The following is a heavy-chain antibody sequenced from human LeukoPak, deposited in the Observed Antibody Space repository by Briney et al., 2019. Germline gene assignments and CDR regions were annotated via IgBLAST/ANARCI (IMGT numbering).Heavy chain of an antibody. J-gene: IGHJ4*02. CDR1: GFTFSSYG. D-gene: IGHD1-26*01. CDR2: ISFDGTIK. V-gene: IGHV3-30*03. CDR3: AIDPMGATPY. Sequence: GGSLRLSCAASGFTFSSYGIHWVRQAPGKGLEWVAVISFDGTIKYYADSVKGRFTSSRDNSKNTLYLQMNSLRVEDTAVYYCAIDPMGATPYWGQGTLVTVSS.